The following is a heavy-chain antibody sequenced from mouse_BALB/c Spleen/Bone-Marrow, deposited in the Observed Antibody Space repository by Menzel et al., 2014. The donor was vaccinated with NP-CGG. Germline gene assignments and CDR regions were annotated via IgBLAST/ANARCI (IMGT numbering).Heavy chain of an antibody. J-gene: IGHJ1*01. CDR3: ATMITDWYFDV. CDR1: GFNIKNTY. CDR2: IGSADGNT. Sequence: VQLKESGAELVKPGASVKLSCSASGFNIKNTYMHWVKQRPEQGLEWIGRIGSADGNTKYAPKFQGKATITADTTSNTAYLQISSLTSEDTAVYYCATMITDWYFDVWGAGTTVTVSS. V-gene: IGHV14-3*02. D-gene: IGHD2-4*01.